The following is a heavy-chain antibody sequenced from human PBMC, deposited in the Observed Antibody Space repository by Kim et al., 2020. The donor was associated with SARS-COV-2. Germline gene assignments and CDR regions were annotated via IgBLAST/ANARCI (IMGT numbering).Heavy chain of an antibody. CDR2: ISGSGDNS. CDR3: AKENRLNVERAAGWFDP. J-gene: IGHJ5*02. V-gene: IGHV3-23*01. D-gene: IGHD6-13*01. Sequence: GGSLRLSCAASGFTFSSNAMSWVRQAPGKGLEWVSGISGSGDNSYYADSVQGRFTISSDNSKNTLYLQMNYLRAEDTAVYDCAKENRLNVERAAGWFDPWGQGILVTVS. CDR1: GFTFSSNA.